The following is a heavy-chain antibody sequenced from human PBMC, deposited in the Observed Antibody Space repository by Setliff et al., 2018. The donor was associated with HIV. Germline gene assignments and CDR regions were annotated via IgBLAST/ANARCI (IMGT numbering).Heavy chain of an antibody. V-gene: IGHV1-18*01. CDR3: ARDHYDILTGYYRDYYYVDV. Sequence: VSCKASGYTFTSYGISWVRQAPGQGLEWMGWISAYSGNTNYAQKFQGRVTMTTDTSTSTAYMELRSLRSDDTAVYYCARDHYDILTGYYRDYYYVDVWGKGTTVTVSS. CDR1: GYTFTSYG. D-gene: IGHD3-9*01. J-gene: IGHJ6*03. CDR2: ISAYSGNT.